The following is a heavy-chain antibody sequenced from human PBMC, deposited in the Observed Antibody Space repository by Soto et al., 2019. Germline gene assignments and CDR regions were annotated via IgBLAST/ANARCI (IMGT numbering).Heavy chain of an antibody. Sequence: ASVKVSCKASGYTFTSYYMHWVRQAPGQGLEWMGIINPSCGSTSYAQKFQGRVTMTSDTSTSTVYMELSSLRSDDTAVYYCALSDSSSSSLYYGMDVWGQVTRVTVSS. V-gene: IGHV1-46*01. J-gene: IGHJ6*02. D-gene: IGHD6-6*01. CDR1: GYTFTSYY. CDR3: ALSDSSSSSLYYGMDV. CDR2: INPSCGST.